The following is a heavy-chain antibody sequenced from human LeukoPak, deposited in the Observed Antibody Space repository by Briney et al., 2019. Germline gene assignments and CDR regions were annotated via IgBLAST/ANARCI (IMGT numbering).Heavy chain of an antibody. CDR3: ARNMGDY. Sequence: SGGSLRLSCSASGFTFSSYGMHWVRQAPGKGLEYVSGISNKGGSTYYADSVKGRFTISRDNSKNTLHLQMSSLRAEDTAVYYCARNMGDYWGQGTLVTVSS. CDR1: GFTFSSYG. D-gene: IGHD2/OR15-2a*01. CDR2: ISNKGGST. V-gene: IGHV3-64D*09. J-gene: IGHJ4*02.